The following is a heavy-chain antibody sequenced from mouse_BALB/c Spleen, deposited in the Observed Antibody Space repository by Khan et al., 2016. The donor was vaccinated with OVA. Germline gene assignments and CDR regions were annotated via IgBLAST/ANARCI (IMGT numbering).Heavy chain of an antibody. J-gene: IGHJ4*01. D-gene: IGHD1-1*01. Sequence: EVELVESGGGLMQPGGSLKLSCAASGFTFSSYGMSWVRQTPDKRLELVASINSNGGSTYYPDSVKGRFTISRDNAKNTLYLQLNSLKSEDTARYYCARDPYYYGSKDAMDYWGQGTSVTVSS. V-gene: IGHV5-6-3*01. CDR3: ARDPYYYGSKDAMDY. CDR2: INSNGGST. CDR1: GFTFSSYG.